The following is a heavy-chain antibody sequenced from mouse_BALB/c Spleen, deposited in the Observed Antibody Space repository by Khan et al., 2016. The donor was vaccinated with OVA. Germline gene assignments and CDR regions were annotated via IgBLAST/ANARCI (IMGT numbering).Heavy chain of an antibody. D-gene: IGHD2-14*01. CDR1: GYSFTSYY. V-gene: IGHV1S135*01. CDR2: IDPFSGDT. CDR3: TRHGYVAWFTY. Sequence: IQLVQSGPELMKPGTSVKISCKASGYSFTSYYIHWVMQSHGKSLEWIGYIDPFSGDTTYNQKFKGKATLTVDKSSSTAYINLSNLTSEDSAVYYCTRHGYVAWFTYWGQGTLVTVSA. J-gene: IGHJ3*01.